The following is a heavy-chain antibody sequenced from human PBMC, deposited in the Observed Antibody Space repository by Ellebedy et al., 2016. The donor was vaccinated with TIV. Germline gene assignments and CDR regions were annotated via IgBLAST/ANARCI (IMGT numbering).Heavy chain of an antibody. CDR3: ARGGRARTTMVGVVFFESYFDS. CDR2: IDHAGVT. CDR1: GGSFNNYC. J-gene: IGHJ4*02. V-gene: IGHV4-34*01. Sequence: MPSETLSLTCAVYGGSFNNYCWNWIRQSPGKGLEWIADIDHAGVTKYHPSLKSRVIISVDKSKPQVSLQLRYVTAADTAVYYCARGGRARTTMVGVVFFESYFDSWGQGTPVTVSS. D-gene: IGHD3-3*01.